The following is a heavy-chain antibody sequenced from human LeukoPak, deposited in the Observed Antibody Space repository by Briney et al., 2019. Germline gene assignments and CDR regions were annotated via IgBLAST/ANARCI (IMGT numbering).Heavy chain of an antibody. CDR1: GFTFNNYW. J-gene: IGHJ4*02. CDR2: IKQEGSGK. D-gene: IGHD5-18*01. V-gene: IGHV3-7*04. CDR3: ARDYGYSFDY. Sequence: GGSLRLSCAASGFTFNNYWMKWVRQAPGKGLEWVATIKQEGSGKYYVDSVKGRFTISRDNAGNSLYLQMDSLRADDTAVYYCARDYGYSFDYWGQGTLVTVSS.